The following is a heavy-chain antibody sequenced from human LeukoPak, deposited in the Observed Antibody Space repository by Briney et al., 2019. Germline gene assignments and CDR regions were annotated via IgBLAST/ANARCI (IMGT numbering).Heavy chain of an antibody. CDR3: ARAPAAGTFDY. CDR1: GFTFDDYA. V-gene: IGHV3-9*01. J-gene: IGHJ4*02. CDR2: ISWNSGSI. Sequence: GRSLRLSCAASGFTFDDYAMHWVRQAPGKGLEWVSGISWNSGSIGYADSVKGRFTISRDNAKNSLYLQMNSPRAEDTALYYCARAPAAGTFDYWGQGTLVTVSS. D-gene: IGHD6-13*01.